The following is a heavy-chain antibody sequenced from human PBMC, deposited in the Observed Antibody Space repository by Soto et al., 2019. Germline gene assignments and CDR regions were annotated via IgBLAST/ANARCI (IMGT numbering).Heavy chain of an antibody. Sequence: PGGSLRLSCAASGFTFSSYGMHWVRQAPGKGLEWVAVISYDGSNKYYADSVKGRLTISRDNSKNTLYLQMNSLRGEDTAVYYCAKSPGMYYYDSSGYYHYDDWGQGTLVTVSS. D-gene: IGHD3-22*01. V-gene: IGHV3-30*18. CDR2: ISYDGSNK. CDR3: AKSPGMYYYDSSGYYHYDD. CDR1: GFTFSSYG. J-gene: IGHJ4*02.